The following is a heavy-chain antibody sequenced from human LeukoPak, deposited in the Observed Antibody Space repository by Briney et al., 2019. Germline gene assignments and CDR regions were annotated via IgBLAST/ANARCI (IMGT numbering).Heavy chain of an antibody. V-gene: IGHV3-66*01. D-gene: IGHD3-9*01. CDR2: VFSGGAT. CDR1: GFTVSSNC. Sequence: GGSLRLSRAASGFTVSSNCIKWVRQAPGRGLEWVSVVFSGGATHYADSVTGRFTVSRDTSKNTVYLQMTGLGADDTAVYYCARFDPFGGTWFEDWGQGTLVTVSS. J-gene: IGHJ5*02. CDR3: ARFDPFGGTWFED.